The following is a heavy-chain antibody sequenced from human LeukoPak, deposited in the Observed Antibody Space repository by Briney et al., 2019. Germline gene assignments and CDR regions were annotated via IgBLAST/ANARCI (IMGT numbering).Heavy chain of an antibody. CDR3: ARGGENYYDSSGYYPSDY. CDR2: ISSSGSTI. D-gene: IGHD3-22*01. J-gene: IGHJ4*02. V-gene: IGHV3-11*01. CDR1: GFTFSDYY. Sequence: GGSLRLSCAASGFTFSDYYMSWMRQAPGKGLEGVSYISSSGSTIYYADSVKGRFTISRDNAKNSLYLQMNSLRAEDTAVYYCARGGENYYDSSGYYPSDYWGQGTLVTVSS.